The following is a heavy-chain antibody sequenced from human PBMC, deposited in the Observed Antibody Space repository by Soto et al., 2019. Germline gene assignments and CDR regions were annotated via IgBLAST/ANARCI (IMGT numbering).Heavy chain of an antibody. CDR1: GFTFSSYA. CDR3: AKDRRVGATAADNSAFDI. D-gene: IGHD1-26*01. CDR2: ISGSGGSK. Sequence: EVQLLESGGGLVQPGGSLRLSCAASGFTFSSYAMSWVRQAPGKRLEWVSAISGSGGSKYYADSVTARFTISRDNSKNTLYMQMNSLRADDTAVYYCAKDRRVGATAADNSAFDIWGQGTMVTVSS. J-gene: IGHJ3*02. V-gene: IGHV3-23*01.